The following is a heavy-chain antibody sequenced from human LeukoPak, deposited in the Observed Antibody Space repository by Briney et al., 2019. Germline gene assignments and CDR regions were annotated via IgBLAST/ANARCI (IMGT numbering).Heavy chain of an antibody. J-gene: IGHJ6*03. CDR2: IYYSGST. CDR3: ARVFDSGSQAYFYYMDV. V-gene: IGHV4-59*01. D-gene: IGHD3-10*01. CDR1: GGSISSYY. Sequence: SETLSLTCSVSGGSISSYYWSWIRQPPGKGLEWIGYIYYSGSTNYNPSLKSRVTISVDTSKNQFSLKLSSVTAADTAVYYCARVFDSGSQAYFYYMDVWGKGTTVTIFS.